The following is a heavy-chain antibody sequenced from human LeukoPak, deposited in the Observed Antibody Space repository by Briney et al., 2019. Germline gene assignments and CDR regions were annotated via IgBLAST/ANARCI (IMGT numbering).Heavy chain of an antibody. J-gene: IGHJ4*02. Sequence: GGSLRLSCAASGFTFSDYYMSWIRQAPGKGLEWVSYISGSTSTIYYADSVKGRFTISRDNAKNSLYLQMNSLRAEDTAVYYCARVSIETYYYDSSGHRRAFDYWGQGTLVTVSS. CDR1: GFTFSDYY. D-gene: IGHD3-22*01. CDR3: ARVSIETYYYDSSGHRRAFDY. V-gene: IGHV3-11*04. CDR2: ISGSTSTI.